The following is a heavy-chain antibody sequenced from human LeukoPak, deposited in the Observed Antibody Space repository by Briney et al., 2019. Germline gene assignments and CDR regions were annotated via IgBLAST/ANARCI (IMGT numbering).Heavy chain of an antibody. CDR3: ARGRGSLTY. J-gene: IGHJ4*02. CDR1: DGSVTSFY. CDR2: FYDTRSP. V-gene: IGHV4-59*02. Sequence: PSETLSLTCTVPDGSVTSFYWSWIRQPPGKGLEWIGYFYDTRSPKYNPSLERRVTISVDMSRNQFSLNLTSVTAADTAVYYCARGRGSLTYWGQGTLATVSS. D-gene: IGHD3-10*01.